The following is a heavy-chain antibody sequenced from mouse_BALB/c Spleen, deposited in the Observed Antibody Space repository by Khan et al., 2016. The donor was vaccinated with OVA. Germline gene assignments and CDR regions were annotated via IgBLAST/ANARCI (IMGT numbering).Heavy chain of an antibody. CDR1: GYSFTGYF. V-gene: IGHV1-20*02. CDR2: INPHIGET. CDR3: ARTYGSDFDY. D-gene: IGHD1-1*01. Sequence: VQLQQSGPELVKPGASVKISCKASGYSFTGYFMNWVMQSHGKSLEWIGRINPHIGETLYNQKFRDKATLTVDESSSTAHMELRSLASEDSAVYYCARTYGSDFDYWGQGTTRTVSS. J-gene: IGHJ2*01.